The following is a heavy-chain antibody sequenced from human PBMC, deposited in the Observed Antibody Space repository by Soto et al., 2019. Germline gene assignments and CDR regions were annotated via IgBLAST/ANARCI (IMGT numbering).Heavy chain of an antibody. Sequence: ASVKVSCKASGYSFTGYDIHWLRQAPGQGPEWMGWINPNTGDAKYAQKFQGWVTLTRDTSISTAYMEMKRLKSDDTAVFYCVREGGTLGHSLGELFPTQNYHYYGMDVWG. CDR1: GYSFTGYD. V-gene: IGHV1-2*04. J-gene: IGHJ6*02. D-gene: IGHD3-10*01. CDR3: VREGGTLGHSLGELFPTQNYHYYGMDV. CDR2: INPNTGDA.